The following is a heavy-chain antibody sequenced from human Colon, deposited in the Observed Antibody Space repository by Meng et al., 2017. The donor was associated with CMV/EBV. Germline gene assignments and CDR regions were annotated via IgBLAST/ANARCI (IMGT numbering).Heavy chain of an antibody. CDR2: ISSGQSYI. V-gene: IGHV3-21*01. J-gene: IGHJ3*01. CDR3: ARGTFIRITPFGFLNEEGHDYVFDL. CDR1: GFTFSRYS. D-gene: IGHD3-3*01. Sequence: GESLKISCAASGFTFSRYSMHWVRQAPGKGLEWVSSISSGQSYIYYADSVKGRFTVSRDNARNSLYLQMNSLRVDDTATYYCARGTFIRITPFGFLNEEGHDYVFDLWGQGTTVTVSS.